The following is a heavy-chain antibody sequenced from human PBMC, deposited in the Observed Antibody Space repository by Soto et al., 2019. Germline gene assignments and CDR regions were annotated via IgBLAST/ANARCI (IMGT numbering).Heavy chain of an antibody. CDR2: IYYSGST. CDR1: GGSISSGGYY. V-gene: IGHV4-31*03. Sequence: PSETLSLTCTVSGGSISSGGYYWSWIRQHPGKGLEWIGYIYYSGSTYYSPSLKSRVTISVDTSKNQFSLKLSSVTAADTAVYYGASRDILTGDYFDYWGQGTLVTVSS. CDR3: ASRDILTGDYFDY. D-gene: IGHD3-9*01. J-gene: IGHJ4*02.